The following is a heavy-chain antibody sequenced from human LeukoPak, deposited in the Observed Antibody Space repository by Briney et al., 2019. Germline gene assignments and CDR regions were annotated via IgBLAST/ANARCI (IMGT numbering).Heavy chain of an antibody. Sequence: GGSLRLSCAVSGFTFSNYGMHWVRQAPGKGLEWVAVISYDGSKKYYADSVKGRFTISRDNSKNTLYLQMNSLRAEDTAVYYCARGEGTYGSGSQFDYWGQGTLVTVSS. CDR1: GFTFSNYG. CDR2: ISYDGSKK. CDR3: ARGEGTYGSGSQFDY. J-gene: IGHJ4*02. D-gene: IGHD3-10*01. V-gene: IGHV3-30*03.